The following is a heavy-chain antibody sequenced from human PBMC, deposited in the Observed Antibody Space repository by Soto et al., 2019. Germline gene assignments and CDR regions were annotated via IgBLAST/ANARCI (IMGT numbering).Heavy chain of an antibody. Sequence: QIQLVQSGAEVKKPGASVKVSCRASGYTFTGYYLHWLRQDPGQGLEWMGCVNPISGDTNYAQKFQDRVIMTRDRSITTVHMELSRLRSDDTAVYYCAREEGFRITMDRGRWFDAWGQGTLVTVSS. D-gene: IGHD3-10*01. V-gene: IGHV1-2*02. CDR2: VNPISGDT. J-gene: IGHJ5*02. CDR3: AREEGFRITMDRGRWFDA. CDR1: GYTFTGYY.